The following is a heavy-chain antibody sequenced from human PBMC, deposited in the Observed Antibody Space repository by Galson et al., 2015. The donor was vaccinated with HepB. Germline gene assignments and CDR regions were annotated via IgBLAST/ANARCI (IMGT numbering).Heavy chain of an antibody. Sequence: SLRLSCAASGYTFSSYAMHWVRQAPGKGLEYVSAISSNGGSTYYANSVKGRFTISRDNSKNTLYLQMGSLRAEDMAVYYCARVGRITIFGVVNRGYFDYWGQGTLVTVSS. V-gene: IGHV3-64*01. CDR1: GYTFSSYA. D-gene: IGHD3-3*01. CDR3: ARVGRITIFGVVNRGYFDY. J-gene: IGHJ4*02. CDR2: ISSNGGST.